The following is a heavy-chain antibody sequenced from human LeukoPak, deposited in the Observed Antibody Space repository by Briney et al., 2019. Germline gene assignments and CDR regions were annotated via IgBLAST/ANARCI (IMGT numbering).Heavy chain of an antibody. V-gene: IGHV1-2*02. CDR2: INPNSGGT. D-gene: IGHD5-18*01. CDR3: AGEETQLWTRSGIDY. J-gene: IGHJ4*02. Sequence: ASVKVSCKASGYTFTGYYMHWVRQAPGQGLEWMGWINPNSGGTNYAQKFQGRDTMTRDTSISTAYMELSRLRSDDTAVYYCAGEETQLWTRSGIDYWGQGTLVTVSS. CDR1: GYTFTGYY.